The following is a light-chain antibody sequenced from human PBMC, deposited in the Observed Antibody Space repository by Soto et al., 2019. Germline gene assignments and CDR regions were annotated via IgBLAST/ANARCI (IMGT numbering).Light chain of an antibody. CDR2: DAS. Sequence: VLTHSPATLSLSPGEGATLSCRASQSVSSYLAWYQQKPGQAPRVLIYDASDRATGIPARFRGSGSGTDFTLTISSLEPEDSAVYYCQQRSDWPLTFGGGTKVDIK. CDR3: QQRSDWPLT. J-gene: IGKJ4*01. V-gene: IGKV3-11*01. CDR1: QSVSSY.